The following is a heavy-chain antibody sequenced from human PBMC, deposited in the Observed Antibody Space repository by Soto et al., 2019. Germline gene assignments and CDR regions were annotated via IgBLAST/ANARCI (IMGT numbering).Heavy chain of an antibody. D-gene: IGHD3-3*01. J-gene: IGHJ6*02. Sequence: TLSLTCGVSGYSISRGYFWVWIRHPPVNGLEWMGSIYYTGSTYYNPSLLTRITISVDTSKNQFSLKLSSVTAADTALYYCAREYYDFWSGEYHNGMDVWGPGTTVTVS. V-gene: IGHV4-38-2*02. CDR2: IYYTGST. CDR1: GYSISRGYF. CDR3: AREYYDFWSGEYHNGMDV.